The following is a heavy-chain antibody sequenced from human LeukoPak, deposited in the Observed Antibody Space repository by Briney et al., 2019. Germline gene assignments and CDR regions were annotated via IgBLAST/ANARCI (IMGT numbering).Heavy chain of an antibody. Sequence: PGGSLRLSCAASGFTFSSYAMSWVRQAPGKGLEWVSAISGSGGSTYYADSVKGRFTISRDNSKNTLYLQMNSLRAEDTAVYYCASITLYYYDSRRLTGPFDPWGQGTLVTVSP. CDR1: GFTFSSYA. CDR2: ISGSGGST. CDR3: ASITLYYYDSRRLTGPFDP. J-gene: IGHJ5*02. V-gene: IGHV3-23*01. D-gene: IGHD3-22*01.